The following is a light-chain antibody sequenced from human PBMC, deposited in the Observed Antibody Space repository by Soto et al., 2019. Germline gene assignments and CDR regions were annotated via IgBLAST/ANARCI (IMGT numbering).Light chain of an antibody. J-gene: IGKJ1*01. CDR1: QSVSSN. V-gene: IGKV3-15*01. CDR3: QHYNNWPPWT. Sequence: DIVMTQSPATLSVSPGERATFSCRASQSVSSNLAWYQQKPGQAPRLLIYGASIRATGIPARFSGSGSGTEFTLTISTLQSEDFAIYYCQHYNNWPPWTFGQGTKVDLK. CDR2: GAS.